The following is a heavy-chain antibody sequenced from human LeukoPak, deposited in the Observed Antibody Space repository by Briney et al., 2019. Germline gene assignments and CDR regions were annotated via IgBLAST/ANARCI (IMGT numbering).Heavy chain of an antibody. CDR3: GSDFWSGYLRFQVFSYDY. J-gene: IGHJ4*02. V-gene: IGHV3-73*01. Sequence: GGSLRLSCAASGFTFSGSALHWVRQASGKGLEWVGRIRSTANGYATAYAASVKGRFTISRDDSKNTAYLQMDSLKTEDTAVYYCGSDFWSGYLRFQVFSYDYWGQGTLVTVSS. D-gene: IGHD3-3*01. CDR2: IRSTANGYAT. CDR1: GFTFSGSA.